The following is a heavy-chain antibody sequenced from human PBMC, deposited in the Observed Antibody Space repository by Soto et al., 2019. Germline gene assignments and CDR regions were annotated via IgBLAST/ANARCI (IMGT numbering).Heavy chain of an antibody. J-gene: IGHJ4*02. V-gene: IGHV3-48*02. CDR2: ISSSSSTI. CDR1: GFTFSSYS. CDR3: ARGMYYYDSSGWAY. D-gene: IGHD3-22*01. Sequence: GGSLRLSCAASGFTFSSYSMNWVRQAPGKGLEWVSYISSSSSTIYYADSVKGRFTISRDNAKNSLYLQMNSLRDKDTAVYYCARGMYYYDSSGWAYWGQGTLVTSPQ.